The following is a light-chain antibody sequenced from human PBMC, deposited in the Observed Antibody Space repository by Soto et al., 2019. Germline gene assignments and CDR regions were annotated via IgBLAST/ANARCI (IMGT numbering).Light chain of an antibody. V-gene: IGKV1-5*03. CDR2: KAS. CDR3: QQYNSYSPWT. CDR1: QSISSW. Sequence: DIQMTQSPSTLSASVGDRVTITCRASQSISSWLAWYQQKPGKAPKLLIYKASSLESGVPSRFSGSGSGTAFTLTIISLQPDDFATYYCQQYNSYSPWTFGQGTKVEIK. J-gene: IGKJ1*01.